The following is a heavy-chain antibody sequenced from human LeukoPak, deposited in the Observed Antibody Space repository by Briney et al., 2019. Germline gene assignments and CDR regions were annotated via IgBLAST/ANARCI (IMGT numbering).Heavy chain of an antibody. CDR1: GGTFSSYA. J-gene: IGHJ4*02. CDR3: VSVVEMATITDY. CDR2: IIPILGIA. V-gene: IGHV1-69*04. D-gene: IGHD5-12*01. Sequence: GASMKVSCKASGGTFSSYAISWVRQAPGQGLEWMGRIIPILGIANYAQKFQGRVTITADKSTSTAYMELSSLRSEDTAVYYCVSVVEMATITDYWGQGTLVTVSS.